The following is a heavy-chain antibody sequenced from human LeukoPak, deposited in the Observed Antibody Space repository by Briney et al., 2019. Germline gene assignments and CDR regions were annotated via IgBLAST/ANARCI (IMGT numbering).Heavy chain of an antibody. V-gene: IGHV3-30-3*01. J-gene: IGHJ4*02. D-gene: IGHD6-13*01. Sequence: GGSLRLSCAASGFIVSSNYMSWVRQAPGKGLEWVATISVDVNTKYYADSVKGRCSISRDNSENMMYLQMNDLRDEDTAVYFCARDTYSSSWSPLTYWGQGTLVTVSS. CDR3: ARDTYSSSWSPLTY. CDR2: ISVDVNTK. CDR1: GFIVSSNY.